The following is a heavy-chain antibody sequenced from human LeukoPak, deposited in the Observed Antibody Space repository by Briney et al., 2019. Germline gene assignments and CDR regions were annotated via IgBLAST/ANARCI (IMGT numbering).Heavy chain of an antibody. Sequence: GGSLRLSCAASGFTFSDYYMSWIRQAPGKGLEWVSYISSSGSTIYYADSVKGRFTISRDNAKNSLYLQMNSLRSEDTAVYYCARLDILTGYSSDYWGQGTLVTVSS. CDR3: ARLDILTGYSSDY. D-gene: IGHD3-9*01. CDR2: ISSSGSTI. CDR1: GFTFSDYY. J-gene: IGHJ4*02. V-gene: IGHV3-11*01.